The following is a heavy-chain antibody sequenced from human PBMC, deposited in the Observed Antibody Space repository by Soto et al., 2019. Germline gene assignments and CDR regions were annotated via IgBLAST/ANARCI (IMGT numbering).Heavy chain of an antibody. D-gene: IGHD3-10*01. CDR3: ARGYGSGSPNWFDP. V-gene: IGHV4-31*03. J-gene: IGHJ5*02. Sequence: SETLSLTCTVSGGSISSGGYYWSWIRQHPGKGLEWIGYIYYSGSTYYNPSLKSRVTISVHTSKNQFSLKLSSVTAADTAVYYCARGYGSGSPNWFDPWGQGTLVTVYS. CDR1: GGSISSGGYY. CDR2: IYYSGST.